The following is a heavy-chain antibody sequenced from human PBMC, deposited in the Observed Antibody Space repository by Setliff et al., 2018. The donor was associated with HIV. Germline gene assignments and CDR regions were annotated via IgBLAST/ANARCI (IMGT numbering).Heavy chain of an antibody. D-gene: IGHD5-12*01. J-gene: IGHJ5*02. CDR2: IYTSGST. V-gene: IGHV4-4*07. CDR1: GGSIISHY. Sequence: SETLSLTCTVSGGSIISHYWSWIRQPAGKGLEWIGRIYTSGSTKYNPSLKSRVTISVDTSKNQFSLKLSSETASDTAVYYCARSPERGYDSDWFDPWGRGTLVTVSS. CDR3: ARSPERGYDSDWFDP.